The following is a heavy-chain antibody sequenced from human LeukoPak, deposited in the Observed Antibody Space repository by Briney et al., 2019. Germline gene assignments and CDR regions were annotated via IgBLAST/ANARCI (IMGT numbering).Heavy chain of an antibody. CDR2: INPSGGST. CDR3: ARGGITIGRCLTNSYDY. Sequence: ASVKVSCKASGYTFTNYYMHWVRQAPGQGLEWMGIINPSGGSTSYAQKFQGRVTMTRDTSTSTVYMELSSLRSEDTAVYYCARGGITIGRCLTNSYDYWGQGTLVTVSS. D-gene: IGHD1-1*01. V-gene: IGHV1-46*01. CDR1: GYTFTNYY. J-gene: IGHJ4*02.